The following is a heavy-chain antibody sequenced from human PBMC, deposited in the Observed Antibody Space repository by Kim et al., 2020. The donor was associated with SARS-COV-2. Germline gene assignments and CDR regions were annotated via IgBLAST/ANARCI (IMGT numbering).Heavy chain of an antibody. J-gene: IGHJ4*02. CDR2: ISYDGSNK. Sequence: GGSLRLSCAASGFTFSSYAMHWVRQAPGKGLEWVAVISYDGSNKYYVDSVKGRFTISRDNSKNTLYLQMNSLRAEDTAVYYCARNSPGYYDSSGYDYFDYWGQGTLVTVSS. V-gene: IGHV3-30*04. CDR3: ARNSPGYYDSSGYDYFDY. CDR1: GFTFSSYA. D-gene: IGHD3-22*01.